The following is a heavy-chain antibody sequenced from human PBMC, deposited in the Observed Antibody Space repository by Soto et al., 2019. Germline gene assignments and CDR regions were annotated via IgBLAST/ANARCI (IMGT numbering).Heavy chain of an antibody. D-gene: IGHD2-15*01. CDR2: IYYSGST. Sequence: SETLSLTCTVSGGSISSYYWSWIRQPPGKGLEWIGYIYYSGSTNYNPSLKSRVTISVDTSKNQFSLKLSSVTAADTAVYYCASSYCSGGSCHPGRLAPWGQGTLVTVSS. J-gene: IGHJ1*01. CDR1: GGSISSYY. CDR3: ASSYCSGGSCHPGRLAP. V-gene: IGHV4-59*01.